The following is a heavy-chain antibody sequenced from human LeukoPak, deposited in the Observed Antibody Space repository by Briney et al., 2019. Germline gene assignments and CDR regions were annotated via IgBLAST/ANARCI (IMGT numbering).Heavy chain of an antibody. Sequence: SETLSLTCAVSGGSISSSNWWSWVRQPPGKGLEWIGEIYHSGSTNYNPSLKSRVTISVDTSKNQFSLKLSSVTAADTAVYYCARDKFSSGWGINWFDPWGQGTLVTVSS. J-gene: IGHJ5*02. V-gene: IGHV4-4*02. D-gene: IGHD6-19*01. CDR3: ARDKFSSGWGINWFDP. CDR2: IYHSGST. CDR1: GGSISSSNW.